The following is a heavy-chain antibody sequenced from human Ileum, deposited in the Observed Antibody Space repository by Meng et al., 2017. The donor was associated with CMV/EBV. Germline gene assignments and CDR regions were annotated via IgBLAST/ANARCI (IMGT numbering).Heavy chain of an antibody. CDR1: GFTFSSYE. J-gene: IGHJ6*02. CDR3: SRDRYQNDILTGTYYYYGMDV. V-gene: IGHV3-48*03. D-gene: IGHD3-9*01. Sequence: GGSLRLSCAASGFTFSSYEMNWVRQAPGKGLEWVSYISSSGSTIYYAGSVKGRSTISRDNAKNSLYLQMNSLRAEDTAVYYCSRDRYQNDILTGTYYYYGMDVWGQGTTVTVSS. CDR2: ISSSGSTI.